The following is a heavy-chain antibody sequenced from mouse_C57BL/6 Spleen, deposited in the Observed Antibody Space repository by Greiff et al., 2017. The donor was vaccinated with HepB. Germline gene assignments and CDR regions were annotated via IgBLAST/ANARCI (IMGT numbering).Heavy chain of an antibody. CDR1: GYTFTSYW. Sequence: QVQLQQPGAELVMPGASVKLSCKASGYTFTSYWMHWVKQRPGQGLEWIGEIDPSDSYTNYNQKFKGKSTLTVDKSSSTAYMQLRSLTSEDSAVYYWVLYYDYDEWFAYWGQGTLVTVSA. J-gene: IGHJ3*01. CDR3: VLYYDYDEWFAY. D-gene: IGHD2-4*01. V-gene: IGHV1-69*01. CDR2: IDPSDSYT.